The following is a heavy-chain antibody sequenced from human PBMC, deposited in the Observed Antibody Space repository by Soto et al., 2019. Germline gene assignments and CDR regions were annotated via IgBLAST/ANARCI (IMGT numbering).Heavy chain of an antibody. CDR1: GFTFSGYY. D-gene: IGHD7-27*01. CDR2: ISSSGSTI. Sequence: GGSLRLSCAASGFTFSGYYMSWIRQAPGKGLEWVSYISSSGSTIYYADSVKGRFTISRDNAKNSLYLQMNSPRAEDTAVYYCASNWGFSWFDPWGQGTLVTVSS. V-gene: IGHV3-11*01. CDR3: ASNWGFSWFDP. J-gene: IGHJ5*02.